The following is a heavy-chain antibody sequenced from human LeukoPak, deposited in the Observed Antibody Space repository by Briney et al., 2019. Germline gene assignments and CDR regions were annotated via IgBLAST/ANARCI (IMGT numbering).Heavy chain of an antibody. CDR1: GYSVHAYN. V-gene: IGHV1-2*02. Sequence: ASVKVSCKASGYSVHAYNIHWVRQAPGQGLEWMGWIKPSSGGTNYAQNFQGRVTMTRDTSINTAYMELSRLRSDDTAVYYCARDLMVRGPMDVWGKGTTVTVSS. J-gene: IGHJ6*03. CDR2: IKPSSGGT. D-gene: IGHD3-10*01. CDR3: ARDLMVRGPMDV.